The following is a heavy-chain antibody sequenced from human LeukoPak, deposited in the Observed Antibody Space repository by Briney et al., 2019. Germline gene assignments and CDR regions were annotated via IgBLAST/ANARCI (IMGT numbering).Heavy chain of an antibody. V-gene: IGHV3-74*01. CDR1: GFTFSSDW. J-gene: IGHJ4*02. D-gene: IGHD1-26*01. CDR3: ARATGSYYSLGY. Sequence: PGGSLRLSCAASGFTFSSDWMHWVRHAPGKGLVWVSRINSDGSSTSYADSAKGRFTVSRDNAKNTLYLQMNSLRAEDTAVYYCARATGSYYSLGYWGQGTLVTVSS. CDR2: INSDGSST.